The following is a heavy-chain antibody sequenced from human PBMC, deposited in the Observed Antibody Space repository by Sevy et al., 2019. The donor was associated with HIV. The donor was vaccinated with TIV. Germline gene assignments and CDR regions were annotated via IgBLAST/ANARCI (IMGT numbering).Heavy chain of an antibody. J-gene: IGHJ3*02. D-gene: IGHD5-12*01. CDR1: GFTFSSYR. CDR3: ARLIVATIGNAFDI. CDR2: IKQDGSQK. V-gene: IGHV3-7*01. Sequence: GGSLRLSCAASGFTFSSYRMSWVRQAPGKGLEWVANIKQDGSQKYYVYSVKGRFTISRDNAKNSLYLQMNSLRAEDTAVYYCARLIVATIGNAFDIWGQGTMVTVSS.